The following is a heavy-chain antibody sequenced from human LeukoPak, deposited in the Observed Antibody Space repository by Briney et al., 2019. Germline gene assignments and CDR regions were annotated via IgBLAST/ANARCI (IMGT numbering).Heavy chain of an antibody. V-gene: IGHV4-31*11. CDR1: GGSISSGGYS. CDR3: AREIAAGLVDY. D-gene: IGHD6-25*01. Sequence: SETLSLTCAVSGGSISSGGYSWSWIRQPPGKGLEWIGYIYYSGSTYYNPSLKSRVTISVDTSKNQFSLKLSSVTAADTAVYYCAREIAAGLVDYWGQGTLVTVSS. CDR2: IYYSGST. J-gene: IGHJ4*02.